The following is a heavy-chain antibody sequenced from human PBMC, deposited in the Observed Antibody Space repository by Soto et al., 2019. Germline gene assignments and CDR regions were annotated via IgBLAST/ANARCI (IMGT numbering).Heavy chain of an antibody. J-gene: IGHJ4*02. V-gene: IGHV4-59*01. CDR2: VYHTGNT. D-gene: IGHD1-20*01. CDR3: AREQYNWKL. Sequence: SETLSLTCSVSGVSITNYYWTWIRLPPGKGLEWIGYVYHTGNTFYNPSLKSRVTISLDTPKNQVSLSLRSVTAADTAVYYCAREQYNWKLWGQGTLVTVSS. CDR1: GVSITNYY.